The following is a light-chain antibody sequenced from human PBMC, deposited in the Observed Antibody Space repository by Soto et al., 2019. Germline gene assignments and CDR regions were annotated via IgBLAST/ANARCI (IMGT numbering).Light chain of an antibody. J-gene: IGKJ1*01. CDR3: QQYGSSLRT. Sequence: EIVLTQSPGTLSLSPGERATLSCRASQSVSSSYLAWYQQKPGQAPRLLIYGASSRATGIPDRFSGSGSGTDFTLTISRLEPEDFASYYCQQYGSSLRTFGQGTKLQLK. V-gene: IGKV3-20*01. CDR2: GAS. CDR1: QSVSSSY.